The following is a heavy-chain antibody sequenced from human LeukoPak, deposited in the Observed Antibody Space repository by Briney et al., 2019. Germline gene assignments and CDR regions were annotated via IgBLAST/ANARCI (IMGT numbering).Heavy chain of an antibody. D-gene: IGHD4-17*01. CDR1: GYTFTSNY. J-gene: IGHJ4*02. CDR2: ISPSGGST. CDR3: AVLLYGDYVNYFDY. V-gene: IGHV1-46*01. Sequence: GASVKVSCKAFGYTFTSNYMHWVRQAPGQGPEWMGVISPSGGSTTYAQKFQGRVTITADKSTSTAYMELSSLRSEDTAVYYCAVLLYGDYVNYFDYWGQGTLVTVSS.